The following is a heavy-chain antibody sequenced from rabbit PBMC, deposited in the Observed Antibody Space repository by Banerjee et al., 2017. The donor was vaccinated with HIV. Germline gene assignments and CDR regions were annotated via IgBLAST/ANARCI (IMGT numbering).Heavy chain of an antibody. CDR3: AREDGGVGGYDNNL. Sequence: QSLEESGGDLVKPGASLTLTCTASGFDLSSNTICWVRQAPGKGLEWIGCIYTGGGTTYYASWAKGRFTISKTSSTTVTLQMTSLTAADTATYFCAREDGGVGGYDNNLWGPGTLVTVS. CDR2: IYTGGGTT. V-gene: IGHV1S40*01. CDR1: GFDLSSNT. D-gene: IGHD1-1*01. J-gene: IGHJ4*01.